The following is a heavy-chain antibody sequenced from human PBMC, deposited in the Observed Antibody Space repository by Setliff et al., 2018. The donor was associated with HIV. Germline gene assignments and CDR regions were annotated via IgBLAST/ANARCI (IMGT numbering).Heavy chain of an antibody. V-gene: IGHV4-61*02. J-gene: IGHJ2*01. D-gene: IGHD3-9*01. CDR2: IYSTGST. Sequence: SETLSLTCTFSGDSISSGNYYWSWIRRPAGKGLEWIGRIYSTGSTNYSPSLKSRVTISSDTSKNLFSLKLTTVTAADAAVYYCTRDTGYILSGYRPHWYFDLWGRGTLVTVSS. CDR3: TRDTGYILSGYRPHWYFDL. CDR1: GDSISSGNYY.